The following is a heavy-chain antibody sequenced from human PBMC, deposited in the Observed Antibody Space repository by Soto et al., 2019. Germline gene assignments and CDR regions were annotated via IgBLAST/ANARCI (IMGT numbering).Heavy chain of an antibody. D-gene: IGHD2-21*02. J-gene: IGHJ4*02. CDR3: ANDCGGDCYSD. V-gene: IGHV3-30-3*02. CDR1: GVTFISYA. CDR2: ISYDGSNK. Sequence: GGSLRLSCAASGVTFISYAMHWVRQAPGKGLEWVAVISYDGSNKYYADSVKGRFTISRDNSKNTLYLQMNSLRAEDTAVYYCANDCGGDCYSDWGQGTLVTVSS.